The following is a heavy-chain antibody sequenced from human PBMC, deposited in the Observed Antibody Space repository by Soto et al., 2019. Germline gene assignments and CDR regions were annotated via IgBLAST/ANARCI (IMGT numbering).Heavy chain of an antibody. CDR2: INPNSGGT. J-gene: IGHJ4*02. CDR1: GYTFTGYY. D-gene: IGHD2-21*02. V-gene: IGHV1-2*04. CDR3: ARAHCGGHCYSGVDY. Sequence: QVQLVQSGAEVKKPGASVKVSCKASGYTFTGYYMHWVRQAPGQGLEWMGWINPNSGGTNYAQKFQGWVTMTRDTSISTAYMELSRLRSDDTAVYYCARAHCGGHCYSGVDYWGQGTLVTVSS.